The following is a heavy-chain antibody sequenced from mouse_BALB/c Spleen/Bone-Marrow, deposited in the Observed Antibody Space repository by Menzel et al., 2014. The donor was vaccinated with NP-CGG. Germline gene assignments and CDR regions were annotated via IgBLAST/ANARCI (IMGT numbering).Heavy chain of an antibody. V-gene: IGHV1-7*01. Sequence: LVESGAELAKPGASVKMSCKASGYTFTSYWMHWVKQRPGQGLEWIGYINPSTGYTEYNQKFKDKATLTADKSSSTAYTQLSSLTSEDSAVYYCAREGDYDGFAYWGQGTLVTVSA. CDR3: AREGDYDGFAY. CDR1: GYTFTSYW. D-gene: IGHD2-4*01. CDR2: INPSTGYT. J-gene: IGHJ3*01.